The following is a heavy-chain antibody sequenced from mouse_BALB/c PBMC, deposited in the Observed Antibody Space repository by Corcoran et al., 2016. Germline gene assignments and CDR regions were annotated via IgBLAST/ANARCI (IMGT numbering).Heavy chain of an antibody. Sequence: EDQLQQSGAELVKPGASVKLSCTSSGFNIKDTYMHWVKQRPEQGLEWIGRIDPANGNTKYDPKFQGKATITAYTSSNTAYLQLSSLTSDDTAVYYCARWDWYFDVWGAGTTVTVSS. CDR1: GFNIKDTY. V-gene: IGHV14-3*02. CDR2: IDPANGNT. J-gene: IGHJ1*01. CDR3: ARWDWYFDV.